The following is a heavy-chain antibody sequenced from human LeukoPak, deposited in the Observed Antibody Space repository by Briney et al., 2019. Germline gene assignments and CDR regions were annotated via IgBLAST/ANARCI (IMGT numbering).Heavy chain of an antibody. CDR1: GGSISSYY. D-gene: IGHD3-9*01. J-gene: IGHJ4*02. Sequence: SETLSLTCTVSGGSISSYYWSWIRQPPGKGLEWIGYIYYSGSTNYNPSLKSRVTISVDTSKNQFSLKLSSVTAADTAVYYCARSQPLRYFDWLFSYWGQGTLVTVSS. CDR2: IYYSGST. V-gene: IGHV4-59*01. CDR3: ARSQPLRYFDWLFSY.